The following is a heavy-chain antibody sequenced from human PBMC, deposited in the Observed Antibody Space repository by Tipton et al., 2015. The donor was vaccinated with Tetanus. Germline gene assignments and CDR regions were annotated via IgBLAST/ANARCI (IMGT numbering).Heavy chain of an antibody. CDR3: TRVTISSGWSDI. CDR1: GGSLPITRHY. D-gene: IGHD6-19*01. V-gene: IGHV4-39*07. CDR2: VFHTGST. Sequence: TLSLTCSGSGGSLPITRHYWGWIRQPPGKGLQWVASVFHTGSTSYNPALKSRATLSLDTSKSQFSLKLSSLTAADTAVYYCTRVTISSGWSDIWGQGTLVTVSS. J-gene: IGHJ3*02.